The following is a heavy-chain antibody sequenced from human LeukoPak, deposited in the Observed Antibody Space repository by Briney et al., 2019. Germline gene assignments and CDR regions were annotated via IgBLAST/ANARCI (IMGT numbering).Heavy chain of an antibody. CDR2: IYPGDSDT. D-gene: IGHD3-9*01. J-gene: IGHJ5*01. Sequence: GESLKISCKGSGYSFTSYWIGWVRQMPGKGLEWMGIIYPGDSDTRYSPSFQGQVTISADKSISTAYLQWSGLKASDTAMYYCARLSRPHILDTNWFDYWGQGSLVTVSS. CDR3: ARLSRPHILDTNWFDY. CDR1: GYSFTSYW. V-gene: IGHV5-51*01.